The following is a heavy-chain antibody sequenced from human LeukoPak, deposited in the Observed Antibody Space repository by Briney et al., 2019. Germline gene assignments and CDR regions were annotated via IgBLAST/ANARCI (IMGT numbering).Heavy chain of an antibody. CDR2: ISGGGAST. J-gene: IGHJ4*02. CDR1: GFTLSSHP. CDR3: AKDLGYSGYDPLDY. D-gene: IGHD5-12*01. Sequence: GGSLRLSCAASGFTLSSHPMSWVRQAPGKGLEGVSSISGGGASTYYADSVKGRFTISRDNSKTTLYLQMNSLRAEDTAVYYCAKDLGYSGYDPLDYWGQGSLVTVSS. V-gene: IGHV3-23*01.